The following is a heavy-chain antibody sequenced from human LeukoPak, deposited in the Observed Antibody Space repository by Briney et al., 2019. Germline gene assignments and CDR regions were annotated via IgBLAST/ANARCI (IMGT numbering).Heavy chain of an antibody. Sequence: GGSLRLSCAASGFTFSSYGMHWVRQAPGRGLEWVAVISYDGSDKNYADSVKGRFTISRDNSKNTLYLQMNSLRDEDTAVYYCAKDCSSTWYYSDYWGQGTLVTVSS. CDR1: GFTFSSYG. CDR2: ISYDGSDK. CDR3: AKDCSSTWYYSDY. D-gene: IGHD6-13*01. V-gene: IGHV3-30*18. J-gene: IGHJ4*02.